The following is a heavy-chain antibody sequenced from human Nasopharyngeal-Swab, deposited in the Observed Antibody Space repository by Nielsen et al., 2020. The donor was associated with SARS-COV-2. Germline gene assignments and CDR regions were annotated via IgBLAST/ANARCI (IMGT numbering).Heavy chain of an antibody. Sequence: GGSLRLSCAASGFTFSSYAMSWVRQAPGKGLEWVSSLSDSGGSTYYADSVKGRFTISRDSSKNTLYLQMNSLRAEDTAVYYCAKEGRQQLVRPFDYWGQGTLVTVSS. V-gene: IGHV3-23*01. CDR2: LSDSGGST. CDR1: GFTFSSYA. D-gene: IGHD6-13*01. J-gene: IGHJ4*02. CDR3: AKEGRQQLVRPFDY.